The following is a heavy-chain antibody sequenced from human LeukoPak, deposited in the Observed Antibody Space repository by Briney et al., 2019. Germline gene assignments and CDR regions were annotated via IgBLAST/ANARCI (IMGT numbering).Heavy chain of an antibody. J-gene: IGHJ5*02. CDR2: ISAYNGNT. CDR1: GYTFTSYG. D-gene: IGHD3-9*01. V-gene: IGHV1-18*01. CDR3: ARDSRGTYYDILTGYYH. Sequence: EASVKVSCKASGYTFTSYGISWVRQAPGQGLEWMGWISAYNGNTNYAQKLQGRVTMTTDTSTSTAYMELRSLRSDDTAVYYCARDSRGTYYDILTGYYHWGQGTLVTVSS.